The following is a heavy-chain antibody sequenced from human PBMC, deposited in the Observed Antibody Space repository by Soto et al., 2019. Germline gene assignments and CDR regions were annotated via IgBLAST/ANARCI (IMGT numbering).Heavy chain of an antibody. J-gene: IGHJ5*02. CDR1: GDSISSYY. CDR3: ARGGLAARKGRWFDP. V-gene: IGHV4-59*01. D-gene: IGHD6-6*01. CDR2: IHYSGST. Sequence: PXETLSLTCTVSGDSISSYYWGWIRQPPGKGLEWIGYIHYSGSTNYNPSLKSRVTISVDTPKNQFSLKVNSMTAADTAVYYCARGGLAARKGRWFDPWGQGTLVTVSS.